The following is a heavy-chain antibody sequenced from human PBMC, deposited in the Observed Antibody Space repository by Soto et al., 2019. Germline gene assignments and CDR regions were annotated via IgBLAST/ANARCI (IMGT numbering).Heavy chain of an antibody. Sequence: SETLSLTCTVSGGSISSYYWSWIRQPPGKGLEWIGYIYYSGSTNYNPSLKSRVTISVDTSKNLLSLNLTSLTAADTAVYYCARGGTSGSAVYNWFDPWGQGTLVTVSS. J-gene: IGHJ5*02. D-gene: IGHD3-10*01. CDR2: IYYSGST. V-gene: IGHV4-59*01. CDR3: ARGGTSGSAVYNWFDP. CDR1: GGSISSYY.